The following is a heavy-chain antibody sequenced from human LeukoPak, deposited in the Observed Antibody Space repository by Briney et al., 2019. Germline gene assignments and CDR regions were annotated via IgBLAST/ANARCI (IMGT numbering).Heavy chain of an antibody. CDR1: GFTFSSYE. V-gene: IGHV3-48*03. CDR3: ARDSSGWYHWFDP. Sequence: PGGSLRLSCAASGFTFSSYEMNWVRQAPGKGLEWVSYISSSGRSTSYADSVKGRFTISRDNAKNSLYLQMNSLRAEDMAVYYCARDSSGWYHWFDPWGQGTLVTVSS. D-gene: IGHD6-19*01. J-gene: IGHJ5*02. CDR2: ISSSGRST.